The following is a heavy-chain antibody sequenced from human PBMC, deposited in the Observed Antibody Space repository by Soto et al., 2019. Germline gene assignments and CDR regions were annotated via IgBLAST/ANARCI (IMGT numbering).Heavy chain of an antibody. CDR3: ARADYCSGGSCYSGNY. CDR2: ISSSSSTI. J-gene: IGHJ4*02. V-gene: IGHV3-48*02. CDR1: GFIFSSYS. D-gene: IGHD2-15*01. Sequence: HPGGSLRLSCAASGFIFSSYSMNWVRQAPGKGLEWVSYISSSSSTIYYADSVKGRFTISRDNAKNSLYLQMNSLRDEDTAVYYCARADYCSGGSCYSGNYWGQGTLVTVSS.